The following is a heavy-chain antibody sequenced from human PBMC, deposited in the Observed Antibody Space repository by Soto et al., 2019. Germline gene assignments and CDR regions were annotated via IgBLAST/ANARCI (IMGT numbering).Heavy chain of an antibody. CDR3: ARDQGGEFLKGSGMDV. D-gene: IGHD3-10*01. J-gene: IGHJ6*02. CDR2: IYYSGET. CDR1: GDSISRYY. Sequence: QVQLQESGPGLVKPSETLSLTCTVSGDSISRYYWSWIRLSPGKGLEWIGYIYYSGETNYNPSVKMQATISVDRTKNHSSLKLSSVTAADTAVYYCARDQGGEFLKGSGMDVWGQGTTVTVSS. V-gene: IGHV4-59*01.